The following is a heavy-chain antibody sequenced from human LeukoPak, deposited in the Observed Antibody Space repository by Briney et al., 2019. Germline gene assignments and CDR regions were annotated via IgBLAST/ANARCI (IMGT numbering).Heavy chain of an antibody. Sequence: GGTLRLSCEASGFTFSSYGMSWVRQAPGKGLEWVSVIYSGGSTYYADSVKGRFTISRDNSKNTLYLQMNSLRAEDTAVYYCASRAGRGRDYYDSSGYNDAFDIWGQGTMVTVSS. V-gene: IGHV3-53*01. CDR1: GFTFSSYG. D-gene: IGHD3-22*01. CDR2: IYSGGST. J-gene: IGHJ3*02. CDR3: ASRAGRGRDYYDSSGYNDAFDI.